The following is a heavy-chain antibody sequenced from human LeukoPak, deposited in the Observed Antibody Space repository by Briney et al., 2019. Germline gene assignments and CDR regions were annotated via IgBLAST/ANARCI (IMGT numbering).Heavy chain of an antibody. D-gene: IGHD5-18*01. CDR3: ATLGYSYDHYYYYMDV. CDR1: GGTFSSYA. J-gene: IGHJ6*03. Sequence: SVKVSCTASGGTFSSYAISWVRQAPGQGLEWMGGIIPIFGTANYAQKFQGRVTITADESTSTAYMELSSLRSEDTAVYYCATLGYSYDHYYYYMDVWGKGTTVTVSS. CDR2: IIPIFGTA. V-gene: IGHV1-69*13.